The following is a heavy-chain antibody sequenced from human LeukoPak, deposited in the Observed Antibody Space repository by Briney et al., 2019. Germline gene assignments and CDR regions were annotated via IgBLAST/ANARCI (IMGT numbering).Heavy chain of an antibody. V-gene: IGHV3-33*01. CDR2: IWYDGSNK. CDR1: GFTFSSYG. CDR3: GREKDLYYFDY. J-gene: IGHJ4*02. Sequence: GGSLRLSCAASGFTFSSYGMHWVRQAPGKGLEWVAVIWYDGSNKYYADSVKGRFTISRDNSKNTLYLQMNSLRAEDTAVYYWGREKDLYYFDYWGKGPLVTVSS.